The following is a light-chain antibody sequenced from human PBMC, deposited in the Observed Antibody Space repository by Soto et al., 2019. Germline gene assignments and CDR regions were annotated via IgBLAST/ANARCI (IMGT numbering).Light chain of an antibody. J-gene: IGKJ4*01. CDR3: HQRSNWPLT. V-gene: IGKV3-11*01. CDR2: DAS. Sequence: EIVLTQSPVTLSLSPGERATLSCRASQSVFSSLAWYQQKPGQAPRLLIYDASTRATAIPARFRGSGSGTDFTHTISSLEPEDFAVYYCHQRSNWPLTFGGGTKVEIK. CDR1: QSVFSS.